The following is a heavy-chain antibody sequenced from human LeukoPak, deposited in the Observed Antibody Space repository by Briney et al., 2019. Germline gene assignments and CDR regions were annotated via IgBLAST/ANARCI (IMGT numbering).Heavy chain of an antibody. CDR2: IIPILGIA. CDR1: GGTFSSYA. J-gene: IGHJ4*02. Sequence: ASVKVSCKASGGTFSSYAISWVRQAPGQGLEWMGRIIPILGIANYAQKFQGRVTITADTSTSTAYMELRSLRSDDTAVYYCARDLAYYDFWSGYFGGGGNDYWGQGTLVTVSS. CDR3: ARDLAYYDFWSGYFGGGGNDY. D-gene: IGHD3-3*01. V-gene: IGHV1-69*04.